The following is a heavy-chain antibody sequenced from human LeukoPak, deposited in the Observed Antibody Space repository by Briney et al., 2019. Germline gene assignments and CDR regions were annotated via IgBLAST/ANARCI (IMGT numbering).Heavy chain of an antibody. J-gene: IGHJ4*02. CDR3: ARLSSDYDFWSGYHDDY. Sequence: GGSLRLSCAASGFTFSSYAMHWVRQAPGKGLEWVAVISYDGSNKYYADSVKGRFTISRDNSKNTLYLQMNSLRAEDTAVYYCARLSSDYDFWSGYHDDYWGQGTLVTVSS. V-gene: IGHV3-30*04. D-gene: IGHD3-3*01. CDR1: GFTFSSYA. CDR2: ISYDGSNK.